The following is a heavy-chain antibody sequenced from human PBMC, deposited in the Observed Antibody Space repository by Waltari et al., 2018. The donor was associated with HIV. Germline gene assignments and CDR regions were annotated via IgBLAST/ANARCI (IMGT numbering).Heavy chain of an antibody. CDR2: IYRSGTT. Sequence: QVLLQESGPRLVKSSETLSLTCTVSASSTSRHYYWGWIRQAPGKGLEWIGSIYRSGTTYYNPSFKTRVTISVNMSKNQYSLKLSSLTAADTAVYYCARDQDYYDSSGYTSYAFDIWGRGTMIIVSS. V-gene: IGHV4-38-2*02. CDR3: ARDQDYYDSSGYTSYAFDI. CDR1: ASSTSRHYY. D-gene: IGHD3-22*01. J-gene: IGHJ3*02.